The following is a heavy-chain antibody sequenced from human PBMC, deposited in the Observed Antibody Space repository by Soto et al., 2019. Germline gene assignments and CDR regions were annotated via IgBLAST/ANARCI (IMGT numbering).Heavy chain of an antibody. Sequence: PGGSLRLSCAASGFTFSNAWMSWVRQAPGKGLEWVGRIKSKTDGGTTDYAAPVKGRFTISRDDSENTLYLQMNSLKTEDTAVYYCTTEGGGYYRNAFDIWGQGTMVTVSS. J-gene: IGHJ3*02. CDR1: GFTFSNAW. V-gene: IGHV3-15*01. CDR2: IKSKTDGGTT. D-gene: IGHD3-10*01. CDR3: TTEGGGYYRNAFDI.